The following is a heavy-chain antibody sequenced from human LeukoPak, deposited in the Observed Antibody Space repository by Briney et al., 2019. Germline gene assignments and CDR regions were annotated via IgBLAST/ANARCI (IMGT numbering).Heavy chain of an antibody. J-gene: IGHJ4*02. CDR3: ARGFVNRWQQLGSY. V-gene: IGHV1-2*02. CDR2: INPNRGGT. Sequence: GASVKVSCKASGYTFTGYYMHWVRQAPGQGLEWMGWINPNRGGTKYAQKFQGRVTMTRDTSISTAYMELSRLRSDDTAGYYCARGFVNRWQQLGSYWGQGTLVTVPS. D-gene: IGHD6-13*01. CDR1: GYTFTGYY.